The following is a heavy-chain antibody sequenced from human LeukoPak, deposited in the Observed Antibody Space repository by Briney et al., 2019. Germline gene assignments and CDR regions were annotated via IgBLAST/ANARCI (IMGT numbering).Heavy chain of an antibody. D-gene: IGHD5-24*01. Sequence: ASVTVSCKASGYTFTVYYMHWVRQAPGQGLEWMGWINPNSGGTNYAQKFQGRVTMTRDTSISTAYMELSRLRSDDTAVYDCARAVEMATPFWFHPWGQGTLVTVSS. CDR2: INPNSGGT. J-gene: IGHJ5*02. V-gene: IGHV1-2*02. CDR1: GYTFTVYY. CDR3: ARAVEMATPFWFHP.